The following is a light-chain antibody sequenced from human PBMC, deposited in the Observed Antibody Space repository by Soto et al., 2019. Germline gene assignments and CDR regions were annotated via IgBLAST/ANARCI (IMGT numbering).Light chain of an antibody. CDR1: QTVTSN. CDR3: QQYNDWPRT. J-gene: IGKJ1*01. Sequence: EIVMTQSPVTLSVSPGETANLPCRASQTVTSNLAWYQQKPGRSPRLLLSGASTRATGIPARFSGSGSGTEFTLTISRLQSEDLAVYYCQQYNDWPRTFGQGTKVEI. CDR2: GAS. V-gene: IGKV3-15*01.